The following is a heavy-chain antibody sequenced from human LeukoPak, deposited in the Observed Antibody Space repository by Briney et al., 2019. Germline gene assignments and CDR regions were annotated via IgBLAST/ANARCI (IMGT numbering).Heavy chain of an antibody. Sequence: GGSLRLSCVGSGFTFSDYAMSWVRQAPEKGLDWVSVISGSAHKIRYADSVKGRFTISRDNSENTVYLQMNNLRAEDTALYYCAGRPTGYSSGYVYWGQGALVTVSS. CDR2: ISGSAHKI. D-gene: IGHD5-18*01. J-gene: IGHJ4*02. V-gene: IGHV3-23*01. CDR3: AGRPTGYSSGYVY. CDR1: GFTFSDYA.